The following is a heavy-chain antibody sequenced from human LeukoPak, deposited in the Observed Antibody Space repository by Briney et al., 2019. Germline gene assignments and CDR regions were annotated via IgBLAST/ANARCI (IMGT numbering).Heavy chain of an antibody. Sequence: SETLSLTCTVSGGSVSSYYWSWIRQPPGKGLEWIGYKYNSGSTNYNPSLKSRVTISVDTSKNQFSLKLSSVTAADTAVYYCARGNDYGGYYFDYWGQGTLVTVSS. D-gene: IGHD4-23*01. CDR2: KYNSGST. CDR3: ARGNDYGGYYFDY. V-gene: IGHV4-59*02. J-gene: IGHJ4*02. CDR1: GGSVSSYY.